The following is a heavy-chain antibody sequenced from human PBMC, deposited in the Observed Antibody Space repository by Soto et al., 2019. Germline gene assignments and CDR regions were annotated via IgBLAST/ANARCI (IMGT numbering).Heavy chain of an antibody. V-gene: IGHV4-4*02. Sequence: QVQLQESGPGLVKPSGTLSLTCAVSGGSISSSNWWSWVRQPPGKGLEWIGEIYHSGSTNYNPSLKGRVTLSVDKSKNQFSLKLRSVTAADTAVYYCARAAMGGSSWPFDYWGQGTLVTVSS. CDR2: IYHSGST. CDR1: GGSISSSNW. CDR3: ARAAMGGSSWPFDY. D-gene: IGHD6-13*01. J-gene: IGHJ4*02.